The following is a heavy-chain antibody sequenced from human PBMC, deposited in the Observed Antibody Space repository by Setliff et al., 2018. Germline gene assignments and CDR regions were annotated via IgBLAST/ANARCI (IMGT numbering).Heavy chain of an antibody. CDR1: GGSVSSCSYY. CDR2: IYYSGST. Sequence: SETLSLTCTVSGGSVSSCSYYWSWIRQPQGKGLEWIGYIYYSGSTYYNPSLKSRVTMSIDTSKNQFSLKLNPVTAADMAVYYCAREQWLDPPGYYYMDVWAKGTTVTVSS. J-gene: IGHJ6*03. CDR3: AREQWLDPPGYYYMDV. V-gene: IGHV4-61*01. D-gene: IGHD6-19*01.